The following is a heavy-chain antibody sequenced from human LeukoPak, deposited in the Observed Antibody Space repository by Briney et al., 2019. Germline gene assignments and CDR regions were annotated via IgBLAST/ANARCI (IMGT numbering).Heavy chain of an antibody. D-gene: IGHD1-26*01. CDR2: IIPIFGIA. J-gene: IGHJ4*02. Sequence: SVKVSWKASGGTFSSYAISWVRQAPAQGLEWMGRIIPIFGIANYAQKCQGRVTITADKSTSTAYMELSSLRSEDTAVYYCARVLGSDLDYWGQGTLVTVSS. CDR3: ARVLGSDLDY. V-gene: IGHV1-69*04. CDR1: GGTFSSYA.